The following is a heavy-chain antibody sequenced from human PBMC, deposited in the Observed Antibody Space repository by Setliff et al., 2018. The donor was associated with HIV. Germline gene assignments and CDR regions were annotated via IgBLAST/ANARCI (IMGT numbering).Heavy chain of an antibody. CDR3: ARSTTAD. Sequence: GASVKVSCKASRYTFTEYYIHWVRQAPGQGLEWMGWIYPNTGGTNYAQKFQGRVTMTRDTSISTAYMELSRLRSDDTALYYCARSTTADWGQGTMVTVSS. D-gene: IGHD4-17*01. J-gene: IGHJ4*02. CDR2: IYPNTGGT. V-gene: IGHV1-2*02. CDR1: RYTFTEYY.